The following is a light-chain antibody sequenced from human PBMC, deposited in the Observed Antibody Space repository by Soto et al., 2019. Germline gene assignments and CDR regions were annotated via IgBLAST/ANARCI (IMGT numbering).Light chain of an antibody. Sequence: ILMTQSPSTLAVSPGERATLSCRASQSVSSNLAWYQQKPGQAPRLLIYGASTRATGIPARLSGSGSGTEYTLTISSLQSEDFAFYYCQQYNDWPQKITFGQGTRVEIK. CDR2: GAS. J-gene: IGKJ5*01. CDR3: QQYNDWPQKIT. V-gene: IGKV3-15*01. CDR1: QSVSSN.